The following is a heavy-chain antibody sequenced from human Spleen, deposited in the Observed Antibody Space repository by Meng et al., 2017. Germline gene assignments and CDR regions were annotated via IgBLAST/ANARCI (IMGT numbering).Heavy chain of an antibody. J-gene: IGHJ3*02. D-gene: IGHD3-10*01. V-gene: IGHV5-51*01. CDR1: GYTFSNYW. CDR3: AKYISGSYYWDAFDI. Sequence: KISWKGSGYTFSNYWIGWVRQMPGKGLEWMGMIHPRDSDTGYSPSFRGQVTISVDKSINTAYLQWRSLKASDTAMYYCAKYISGSYYWDAFDIWGQGTLVTVSS. CDR2: IHPRDSDT.